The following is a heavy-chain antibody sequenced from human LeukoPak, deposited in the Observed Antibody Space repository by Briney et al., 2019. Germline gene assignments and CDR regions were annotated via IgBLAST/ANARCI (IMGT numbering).Heavy chain of an antibody. V-gene: IGHV4-30-4*01. CDR1: GVSISSGDYY. CDR2: IYYSGNT. D-gene: IGHD1-26*01. CDR3: ARLVGTFSTFDY. Sequence: SETLSLTCTVSGVSISSGDYYWSWIRQPPGKGLEWIGYIYYSGNTYYNPSLKSRVTISVDTSKNQFSLKLSSVTAADTAVYYCARLVGTFSTFDYWGQGTLVTVSS. J-gene: IGHJ4*02.